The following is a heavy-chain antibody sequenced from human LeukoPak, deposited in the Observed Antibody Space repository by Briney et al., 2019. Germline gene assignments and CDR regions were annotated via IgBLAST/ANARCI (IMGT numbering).Heavy chain of an antibody. V-gene: IGHV1-8*01. CDR3: ARDRTTLGFQARFDY. CDR2: MNPNSGNT. CDR1: GYTFTSYD. D-gene: IGHD1-14*01. J-gene: IGHJ4*02. Sequence: ASVKVSCKASGYTFTSYDINWVRQATGQGLEWMGWMNPNSGNTGYAQKFQGRVTMTRNTSISTAYMELNTLRSEDTAVYYCARDRTTLGFQARFDYWGQGTLVTVSS.